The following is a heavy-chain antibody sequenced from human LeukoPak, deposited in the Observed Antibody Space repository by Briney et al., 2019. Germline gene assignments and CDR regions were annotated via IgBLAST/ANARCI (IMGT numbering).Heavy chain of an antibody. CDR1: GGSISSYY. D-gene: IGHD3-10*01. V-gene: IGHV4-34*01. J-gene: IGHJ5*02. CDR3: AREYYYGSGSYNH. CDR2: INHSGST. Sequence: SETLSLTCTVSGGSISSYYWSWIRQPPGKGLEWIGEINHSGSTNYNPSLKSRVTISVDTSKNQFSLKLSSVTAADTAVYYCAREYYYGSGSYNHWGQGSLVTVSS.